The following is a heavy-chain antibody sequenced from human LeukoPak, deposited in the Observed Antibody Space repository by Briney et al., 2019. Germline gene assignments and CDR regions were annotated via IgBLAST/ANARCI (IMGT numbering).Heavy chain of an antibody. CDR1: GFTFSDYY. V-gene: IGHV3-11*04. D-gene: IGHD3-3*01. J-gene: IGHJ4*02. CDR2: IGSSATTI. CDR3: AKQDDFWSGYDFDY. Sequence: GGSLRLSCAASGFTFSDYYMSWIRQAPGKGLEWVSYIGSSATTIYYADSVKGRFTISRDNGKSSLYLQMNSLRAEDTAVYYCAKQDDFWSGYDFDYWGQGTLVTVSS.